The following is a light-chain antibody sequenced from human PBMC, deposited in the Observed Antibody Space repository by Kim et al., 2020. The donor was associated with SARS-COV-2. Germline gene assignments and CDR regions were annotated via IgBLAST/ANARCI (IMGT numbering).Light chain of an antibody. J-gene: IGLJ3*02. CDR3: CSYAGSYTWV. CDR2: AVS. CDR1: SSDVGGYNY. V-gene: IGLV2-11*01. Sequence: GQSVTISCTGTSSDVGGYNYVSLYQQHPVKAPKLMIYAVSNRPSGVPDRFSGSKSGNTASLTISGLQAEAEADYYCCSYAGSYTWVFGGGTQLTVL.